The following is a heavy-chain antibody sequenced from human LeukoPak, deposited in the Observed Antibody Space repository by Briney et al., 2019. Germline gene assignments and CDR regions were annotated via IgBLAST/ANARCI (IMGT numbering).Heavy chain of an antibody. V-gene: IGHV3-15*01. D-gene: IGHD3-3*01. CDR1: GFTFSNAW. CDR3: TTVGLYDFWSGYYIPPHYMDV. CDR2: IKSKTDGGTT. J-gene: IGHJ6*03. Sequence: GGSLRLSCAASGFTFSNAWMSWVRQAPGKGLKWDGRIKSKTDGGTTDYAAPVKGRFTISRDDSKNTLYLQMNSLKTEDTAVYYCTTVGLYDFWSGYYIPPHYMDVWGKGTTVTVSS.